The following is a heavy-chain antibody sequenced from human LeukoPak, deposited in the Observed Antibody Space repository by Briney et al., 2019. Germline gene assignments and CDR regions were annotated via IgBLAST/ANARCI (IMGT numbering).Heavy chain of an antibody. D-gene: IGHD1-26*01. Sequence: GASVKVSCKTSGFSFTSYAISWVRQAPGQGLEWMGWISAYNGNTNYAQKLQGRVTMTTDTSTSTAYMELRSLRSDDTAVYYCARVSGIVGAKDYWGQGTLVTVSS. CDR1: GFSFTSYA. V-gene: IGHV1-18*01. CDR3: ARVSGIVGAKDY. CDR2: ISAYNGNT. J-gene: IGHJ4*02.